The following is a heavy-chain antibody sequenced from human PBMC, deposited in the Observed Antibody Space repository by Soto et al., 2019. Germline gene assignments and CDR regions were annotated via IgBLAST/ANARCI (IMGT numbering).Heavy chain of an antibody. V-gene: IGHV4-39*01. D-gene: IGHD4-17*01. J-gene: IGHJ4*02. Sequence: PSETLSLTCTVSGGSISSTDYYWGWIRLPPGKGLEWIATMYYSVSDYYNPSLKSRVTLSVDTSENQFSPKMNSVTAADTAVYYCARRRDPDGAYFDSWGQGTPVTVSP. CDR2: MYYSVSD. CDR3: ARRRDPDGAYFDS. CDR1: GGSISSTDYY.